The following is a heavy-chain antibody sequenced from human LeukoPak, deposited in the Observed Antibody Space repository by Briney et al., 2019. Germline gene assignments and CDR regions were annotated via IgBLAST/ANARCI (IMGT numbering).Heavy chain of an antibody. V-gene: IGHV4-61*02. CDR3: ARSNNYGYPWFAP. J-gene: IGHJ5*02. CDR1: GGSMSSGNYY. Sequence: SETLSLTCTVSGGSMSSGNYYWSWIRQPAGKGLEWIGRIYTSERTNYNPSLKSRVTISIDRSKNYFSLKLSSVTASDTAVYYCARSNNYGYPWFAPWGQGTLVTVSS. CDR2: IYTSERT. D-gene: IGHD5-18*01.